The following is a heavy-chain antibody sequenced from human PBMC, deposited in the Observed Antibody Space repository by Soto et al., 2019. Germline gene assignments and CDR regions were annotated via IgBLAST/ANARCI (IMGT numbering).Heavy chain of an antibody. CDR2: TYYRSKWYN. D-gene: IGHD1-26*01. CDR3: ARGLPPHGAYSGSYGHAFDI. CDR1: GDSVSSNSAA. Sequence: SQTLSLTCAVSGDSVSSNSAAWNWIRQSPSRGLEWLGRTYYRSKWYNDYAVSVKSRITINPDTSKNTLYLQMNSLRAEDTAVYYCARGLPPHGAYSGSYGHAFDIWGQGTMVTVSS. J-gene: IGHJ3*02. V-gene: IGHV6-1*01.